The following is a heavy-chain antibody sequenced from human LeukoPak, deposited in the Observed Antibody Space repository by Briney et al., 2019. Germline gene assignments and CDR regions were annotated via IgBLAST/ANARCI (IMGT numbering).Heavy chain of an antibody. J-gene: IGHJ5*02. CDR1: GGTFSSYA. Sequence: VKVSCKASGGTFSSYAISWVRQAPGQGLEWMGGIIPIFGTASYAQKFQGRVTITADKSTSTAYMELSSLRSEDTAVYYCARAPTAARQNWFDPWGQGTLVTVSS. D-gene: IGHD6-6*01. V-gene: IGHV1-69*13. CDR2: IIPIFGTA. CDR3: ARAPTAARQNWFDP.